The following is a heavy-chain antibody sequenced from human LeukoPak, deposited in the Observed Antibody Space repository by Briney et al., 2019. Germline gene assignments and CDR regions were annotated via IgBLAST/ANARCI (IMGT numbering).Heavy chain of an antibody. V-gene: IGHV4-31*03. J-gene: IGHJ6*02. Sequence: SQTLSLTCTVSGGSISSGGYYWSWIRQHPGKGLEWIGYIYYSGSTYYNPSLRSRVTISVDTSKNQFSLKLSSVTAADTAVYYCARDLSPVRGPYGMDVWGQGTTVTVSS. CDR1: GGSISSGGYY. CDR2: IYYSGST. CDR3: ARDLSPVRGPYGMDV. D-gene: IGHD3-10*01.